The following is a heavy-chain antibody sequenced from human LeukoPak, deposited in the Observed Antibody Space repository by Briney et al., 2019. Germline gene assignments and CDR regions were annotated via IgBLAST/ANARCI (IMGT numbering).Heavy chain of an antibody. Sequence: PSETLSLPCSVSGASISGYSWSWIRQPPGMGLEWIGYIHYSGSTTYNPSLKSRVTISVDPSKHQFSLSLSSVTAADTAVYYCARGQGSGSSLDFYYWGQGTLVTVSS. CDR3: ARGQGSGSSLDFYY. D-gene: IGHD1-26*01. J-gene: IGHJ4*02. V-gene: IGHV4-59*01. CDR2: IHYSGST. CDR1: GASISGYS.